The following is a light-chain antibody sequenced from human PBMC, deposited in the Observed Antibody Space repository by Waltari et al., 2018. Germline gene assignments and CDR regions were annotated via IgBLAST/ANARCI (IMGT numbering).Light chain of an antibody. CDR3: QQYDDLPPFT. CDR1: QDISVF. V-gene: IGKV1-33*01. J-gene: IGKJ3*01. Sequence: DIQMTQSPSSLSASLGDRVTITCQASQDISVFLNWYQQKPGEAPNLLIYDASILQAGVPSRFSGGGSGTDFTLTISSLQPEDVATYHCQQYDDLPPFTFGPGTKVDLK. CDR2: DAS.